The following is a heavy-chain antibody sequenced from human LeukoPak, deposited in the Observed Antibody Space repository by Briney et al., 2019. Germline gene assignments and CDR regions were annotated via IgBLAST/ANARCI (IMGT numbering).Heavy chain of an antibody. CDR2: IKQDGSEK. CDR1: GFTFSSYW. D-gene: IGHD1-26*01. CDR3: AKAGPEWELNY. J-gene: IGHJ4*02. Sequence: GGSLRLSCAASGFTFSSYWMSWVRQAPGKGLEWVANIKQDGSEKYYVDSVKGRFTISRDNAKNSLYLQMNSLRAEDTAVYYCAKAGPEWELNYWGQGTLVTVSS. V-gene: IGHV3-7*03.